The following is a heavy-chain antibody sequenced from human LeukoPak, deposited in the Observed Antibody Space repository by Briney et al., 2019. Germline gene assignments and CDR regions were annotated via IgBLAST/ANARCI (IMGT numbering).Heavy chain of an antibody. Sequence: GGSLRLSCAASGFTFSSYWMSWVRQAPGKGLEWVGRIKSKIDGGTTEYAAPAKGRFTISRDDSKNTLYLQMNSLKTEDTAVYYCTTDPTYGDYVWRRFDHWGQGTLVTVSS. CDR2: IKSKIDGGTT. CDR1: GFTFSSYW. CDR3: TTDPTYGDYVWRRFDH. V-gene: IGHV3-15*01. D-gene: IGHD4-17*01. J-gene: IGHJ4*02.